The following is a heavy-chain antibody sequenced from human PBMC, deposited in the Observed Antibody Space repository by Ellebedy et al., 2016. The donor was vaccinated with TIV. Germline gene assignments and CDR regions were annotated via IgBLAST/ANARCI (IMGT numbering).Heavy chain of an antibody. J-gene: IGHJ4*02. CDR3: AKGDY. V-gene: IGHV3-23*01. CDR1: GFTFSSYD. Sequence: GESLKISCEASGFTFSSYDMAWVRQAPGKGLEWVSDISTTGGGAYYADSVKGRFSISRDNSKNTAYLQMNRLRVEDTAVYYCAKGDYWGQGTPVTVSS. CDR2: ISTTGGGA.